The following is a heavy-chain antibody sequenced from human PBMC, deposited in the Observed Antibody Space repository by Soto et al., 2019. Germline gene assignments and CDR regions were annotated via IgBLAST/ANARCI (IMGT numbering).Heavy chain of an antibody. Sequence: QLQLQESGSGLVKPSQTLSLTCAVSGGSISSGGYSWSWIRQPPGKGLEWIGYIYHSGSTYYNPSLKSRVTTPVDRSKNQFSLKLSSVTAADTAFYYSASSRVSPVPLDYWGQGTLVTVSS. CDR2: IYHSGST. D-gene: IGHD6-6*01. CDR1: GGSISSGGYS. J-gene: IGHJ4*02. V-gene: IGHV4-30-2*01. CDR3: ASSRVSPVPLDY.